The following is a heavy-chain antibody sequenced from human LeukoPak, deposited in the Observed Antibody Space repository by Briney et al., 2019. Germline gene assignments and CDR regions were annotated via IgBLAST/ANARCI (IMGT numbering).Heavy chain of an antibody. CDR3: ARDKFGGTDY. CDR1: GFTFSSSW. J-gene: IGHJ4*02. D-gene: IGHD3-16*01. CDR2: IKPDGSEK. Sequence: PGGSLRLSCVASGFTFSSSWMSWVRQAPGKGLEWVANIKPDGSEKYYVDAVKGRLTISRDNAKNSVYLQMKSLRAEDTAVYYCARDKFGGTDYWGQGTLVTVSS. V-gene: IGHV3-7*01.